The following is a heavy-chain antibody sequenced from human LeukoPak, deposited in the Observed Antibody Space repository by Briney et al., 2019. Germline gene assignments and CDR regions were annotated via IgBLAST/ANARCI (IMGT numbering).Heavy chain of an antibody. CDR1: GGTFSYYP. CDR2: IIPLYGTT. CDR3: VREEGTSGAFDI. J-gene: IGHJ3*02. Sequence: SVKVSCKASGGTFSYYPISWVRQAPGQGLEWLGGIIPLYGTTKSAQKFLGRVTTTADKSTNTLYMELDSLTSDDTAVYYCVREEGTSGAFDIWGQGTLVTVSS. D-gene: IGHD3-10*01. V-gene: IGHV1-69*06.